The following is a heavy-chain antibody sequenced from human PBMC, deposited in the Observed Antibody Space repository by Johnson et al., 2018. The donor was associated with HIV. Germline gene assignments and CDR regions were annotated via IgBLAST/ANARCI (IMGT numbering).Heavy chain of an antibody. CDR1: GFTFSSYW. D-gene: IGHD2/OR15-2a*01. J-gene: IGHJ3*02. V-gene: IGHV3-7*05. CDR3: ERLNIAFDI. CDR2: IKQDGSEK. Sequence: VQLVESGGGLVQPGGSLRLSCAASGFTFSSYWMSWVRQAPGKGLEWVANIKQDGSEKYYVDSVKGRFTISRDNAKKSLYLQMHSLRVEDTAVYYCERLNIAFDIWGQGTMVTISS.